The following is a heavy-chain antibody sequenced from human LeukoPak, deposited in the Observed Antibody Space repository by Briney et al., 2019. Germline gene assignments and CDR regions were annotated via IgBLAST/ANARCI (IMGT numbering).Heavy chain of an antibody. CDR3: ARVHIEEGATTYYYYGMDV. J-gene: IGHJ6*02. CDR2: ISAYNGNT. Sequence: ASVKVSCKASGYTFTSYGISWVRQAPGQGLEWMGWISAYNGNTNYAQKLQGRVTMTTDTSTSTAYMELRSLRSDDTAVYYCARVHIEEGATTYYYYGMDVWGQGTTVTVSS. D-gene: IGHD1-26*01. CDR1: GYTFTSYG. V-gene: IGHV1-18*01.